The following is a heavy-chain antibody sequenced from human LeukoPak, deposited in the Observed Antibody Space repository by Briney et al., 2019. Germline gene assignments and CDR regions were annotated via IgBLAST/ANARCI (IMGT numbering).Heavy chain of an antibody. Sequence: PGGPLRLSCAASGFTFSSSSMNWVRQAPGKGLEWVSYISRSSDTIYYADSVKGRFTISRDNAKNSLYLQMNSLRPEDTAVYYCARDREHTNFFYGMDVWGQGTTVTVSS. D-gene: IGHD1/OR15-1a*01. CDR1: GFTFSSSS. J-gene: IGHJ6*02. CDR2: ISRSSDTI. CDR3: ARDREHTNFFYGMDV. V-gene: IGHV3-48*01.